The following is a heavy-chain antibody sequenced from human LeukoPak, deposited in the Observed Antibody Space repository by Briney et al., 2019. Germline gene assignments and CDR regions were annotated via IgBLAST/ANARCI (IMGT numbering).Heavy chain of an antibody. Sequence: GRSLRLSCAASVFTFSRYAMHWVRQAPGKGLEYVSAISSNGGSTYYANSVKGRFTISRDNSKHTLYLQMGSLRAEDMAVHYCARDKYYDSSGYYFYFDYWGQGTLVTVSS. CDR2: ISSNGGST. CDR1: VFTFSRYA. J-gene: IGHJ4*02. CDR3: ARDKYYDSSGYYFYFDY. D-gene: IGHD3-22*01. V-gene: IGHV3-64*01.